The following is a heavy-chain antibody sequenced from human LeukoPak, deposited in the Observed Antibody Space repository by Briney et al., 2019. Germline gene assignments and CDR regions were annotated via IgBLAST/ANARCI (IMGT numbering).Heavy chain of an antibody. D-gene: IGHD3-22*01. V-gene: IGHV3-23*01. J-gene: IGHJ3*02. CDR3: TTESGYDSSGDAFDI. Sequence: PGGSLRLSCAASGFTFSSYAMSWVRQAPGKGLEWVSAISGSGGSTYYADSVKGRFTISRDNSKNTLYLQMNSLKTEDTAVYYCTTESGYDSSGDAFDIWGQGTMVTVSS. CDR2: ISGSGGST. CDR1: GFTFSSYA.